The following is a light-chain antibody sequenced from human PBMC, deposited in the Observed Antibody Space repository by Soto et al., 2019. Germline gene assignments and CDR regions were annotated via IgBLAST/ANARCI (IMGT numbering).Light chain of an antibody. CDR3: YSATDNRGV. Sequence: SYELTQPSSVSVSPGQTARITCSGDILAKKYSRWFQQKPGQAPVVVIYEDSERPSGIPERFSGSSSGTTVTLTISGAQVEDEADYYCYSATDNRGVFGGGTKLTV. J-gene: IGLJ2*01. CDR1: ILAKKY. V-gene: IGLV3-27*01. CDR2: EDS.